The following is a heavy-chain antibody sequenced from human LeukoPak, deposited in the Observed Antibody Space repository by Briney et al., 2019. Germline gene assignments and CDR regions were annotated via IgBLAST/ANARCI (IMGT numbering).Heavy chain of an antibody. Sequence: GGSLRLSCAVSGFAFSNYNMNWVRQAPGKGLEWVSSISSSSSYIYYADSVRGRFTISRDNANNSLYLQMNTLRAEDTAMYYCARDPLGDYGSGIGVVDWGQGTLVTVSS. CDR1: GFAFSNYN. CDR2: ISSSSSYI. CDR3: ARDPLGDYGSGIGVVD. J-gene: IGHJ4*02. D-gene: IGHD3-10*01. V-gene: IGHV3-21*01.